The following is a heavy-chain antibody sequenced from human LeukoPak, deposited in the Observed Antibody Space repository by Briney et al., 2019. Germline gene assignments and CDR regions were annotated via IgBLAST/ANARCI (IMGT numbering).Heavy chain of an antibody. CDR2: FSAYNGNT. V-gene: IGHV1-18*01. CDR1: GYTFTSYG. D-gene: IGHD3-10*01. Sequence: ASVKVSCKASGYTFTSYGISWVRQAPGQGLEWMGWFSAYNGNTNYAQKLQGRVTMTTDTSTSTAYMELRSLRSDDTAVYYCARVGDYYGSNWYFDLWGRGTLVTVSS. CDR3: ARVGDYYGSNWYFDL. J-gene: IGHJ2*01.